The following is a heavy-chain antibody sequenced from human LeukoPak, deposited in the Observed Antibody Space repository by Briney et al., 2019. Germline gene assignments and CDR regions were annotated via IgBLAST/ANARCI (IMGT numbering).Heavy chain of an antibody. CDR1: GFTFSSSA. V-gene: IGHV3-23*01. J-gene: IGHJ4*02. D-gene: IGHD2-15*01. CDR2: ISGSGGST. CDR3: AKSSLVTPYDY. Sequence: GGSLRLSCAASGFTFSSSAMSWVRQAPGKGLEWVSSISGSGGSTYYADYVKGRFTISRDNSKNTLDLQMNSLRAEDTAVYYCAKSSLVTPYDYWGQGTLVSVSS.